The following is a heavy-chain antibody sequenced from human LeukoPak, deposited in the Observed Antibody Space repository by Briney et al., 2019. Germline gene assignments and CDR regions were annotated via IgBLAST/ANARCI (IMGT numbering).Heavy chain of an antibody. CDR1: GFTVSSNY. CDR3: AGRRSSGWYAY. CDR2: IYDSGTT. D-gene: IGHD6-19*01. Sequence: GGSLRLSCATSGFTVSSNYMSWVRQAPGKGLEWVSVIYDSGTTYYADSVKGRFLIFRDTSKNTVDLQMNSPRVEDTAVYYCAGRRSSGWYAYWGQGTLVTVSS. V-gene: IGHV3-53*01. J-gene: IGHJ4*02.